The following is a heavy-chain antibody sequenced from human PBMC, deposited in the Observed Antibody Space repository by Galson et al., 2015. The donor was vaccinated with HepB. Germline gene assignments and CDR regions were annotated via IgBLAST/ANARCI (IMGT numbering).Heavy chain of an antibody. CDR1: GFTFRVYN. D-gene: IGHD3-10*01. CDR3: ARAGDSGIYTFVL. J-gene: IGHJ4*02. Sequence: TLGLYCAASGFTFRVYNMDWVRQAPGRGLGCVGRNREEGDSDTIECAATVKGRFTVSRDDSKNSLYLQMNSLKTEYTALYYCARAGDSGIYTFVLRGQGVLVTVSS. CDR2: NREEGDSDTI. V-gene: IGHV3-72*01.